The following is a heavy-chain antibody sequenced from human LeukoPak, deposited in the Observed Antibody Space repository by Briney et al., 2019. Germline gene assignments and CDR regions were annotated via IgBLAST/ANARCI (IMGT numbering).Heavy chain of an antibody. D-gene: IGHD1-26*01. CDR1: GFTFSSYG. CDR3: ASPVSGSYYNY. J-gene: IGHJ4*02. Sequence: GGSLRLSCTASGFTFSSYGMHWVRQAPGKGLEWVALISYDGSNKDYADLVKGRFTISRDNSKNTLYLQMNSLRPEDTAVYYCASPVSGSYYNYWGQGTLVTVSS. CDR2: ISYDGSNK. V-gene: IGHV3-30*03.